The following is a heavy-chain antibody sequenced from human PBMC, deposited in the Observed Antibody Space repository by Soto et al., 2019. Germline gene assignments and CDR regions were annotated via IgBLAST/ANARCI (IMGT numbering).Heavy chain of an antibody. Sequence: QLQLQESGPGLVKPSETLSLTCTVSGGSISSSSYYWGWIRQPPGKGLEWIGSIYYSGSTYYNPSPKRRLTLSVDTSKSRFSRKLGSVTAADTAVYYCARHIAPLDFWSGDYAGYYYYGMDVWGQGTTVTVSS. D-gene: IGHD3-3*01. CDR1: GGSISSSSYY. V-gene: IGHV4-39*01. J-gene: IGHJ6*02. CDR3: ARHIAPLDFWSGDYAGYYYYGMDV. CDR2: IYYSGST.